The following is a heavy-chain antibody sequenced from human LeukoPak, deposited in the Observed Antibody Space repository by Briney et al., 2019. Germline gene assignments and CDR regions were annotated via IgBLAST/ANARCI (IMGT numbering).Heavy chain of an antibody. CDR3: ARGAAAAAQDY. CDR2: IIPIFGTA. D-gene: IGHD6-13*01. J-gene: IGHJ4*02. CDR1: GGTFSSYA. V-gene: IGHV1-69*13. Sequence: SVKVSCKASGGTFSSYAISWVRQAPGQGLEWMGGIIPIFGTANYAQKFQGRVTITADESTSTAYVELSSLRSEDKAVYYCARGAAAAAQDYWGQGTLVTVSS.